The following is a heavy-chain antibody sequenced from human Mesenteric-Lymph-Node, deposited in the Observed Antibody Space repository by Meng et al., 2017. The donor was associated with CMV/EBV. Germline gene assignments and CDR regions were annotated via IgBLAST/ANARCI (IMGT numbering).Heavy chain of an antibody. Sequence: SVKVSCKASGYTFTSYDINWVRQATGQGLEWMGGIIPILGVANYAQKFQGRVTITADKSTSTAYMELSSLRSEDTAVYYCARIVWHGIAVAGTVYYFDYWGQGTLVTVSS. CDR3: ARIVWHGIAVAGTVYYFDY. D-gene: IGHD6-13*01. V-gene: IGHV1-69*10. CDR2: IIPILGVA. CDR1: GYTFTSYD. J-gene: IGHJ4*02.